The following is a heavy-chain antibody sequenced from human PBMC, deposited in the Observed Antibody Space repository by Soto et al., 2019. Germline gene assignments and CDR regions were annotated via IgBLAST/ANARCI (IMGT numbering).Heavy chain of an antibody. J-gene: IGHJ4*02. CDR3: ARHKYSSGWYADY. V-gene: IGHV4-59*08. Sequence: QVQLQESGPGLVKPSETLSLTCTVSGGSISNYYWSWIRQPPGKGLEWIGYIYSSGSTNYNPSLKTLVTISIDTSKNQFSLKLSSVTAADTAVYYCARHKYSSGWYADYWGQGTLVTVSS. CDR1: GGSISNYY. CDR2: IYSSGST. D-gene: IGHD6-19*01.